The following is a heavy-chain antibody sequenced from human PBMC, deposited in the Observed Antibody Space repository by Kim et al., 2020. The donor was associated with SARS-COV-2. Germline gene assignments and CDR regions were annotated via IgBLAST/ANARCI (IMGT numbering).Heavy chain of an antibody. J-gene: IGHJ5*02. Sequence: RYSQTFQGRLTITRDRSATTAYMELSGLTSKDTAVYFCAREGSGSYNWFDPWGQGTLVTVSS. V-gene: IGHV1-3*01. CDR3: AREGSGSYNWFDP. D-gene: IGHD3-10*01.